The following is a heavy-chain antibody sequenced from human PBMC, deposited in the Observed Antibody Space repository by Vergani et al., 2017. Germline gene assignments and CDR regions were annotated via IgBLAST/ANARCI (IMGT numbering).Heavy chain of an antibody. V-gene: IGHV3-30*02. CDR3: AREDTAMATDY. Sequence: VQLLESGGGLVQPGGSLRLSCAASGFTFSSYGMHWVRQAPGKGLEWVAFIRYDGSNKYYADSVKGRFTISRDNSKNTLYLQMNSLRAEDTAVYYCAREDTAMATDYWGQGTLVTVSS. J-gene: IGHJ4*02. CDR2: IRYDGSNK. D-gene: IGHD5-18*01. CDR1: GFTFSSYG.